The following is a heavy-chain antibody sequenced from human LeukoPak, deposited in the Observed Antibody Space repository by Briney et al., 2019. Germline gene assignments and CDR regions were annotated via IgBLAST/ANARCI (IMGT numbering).Heavy chain of an antibody. D-gene: IGHD6-19*01. CDR1: GFTFGDYA. CDR2: IRSKAYGGTT. V-gene: IGHV3-49*03. CDR3: TSQQGCGWYPQYYFDY. J-gene: IGHJ4*02. Sequence: GGSLRLSCTASGFTFGDYAMSWFRQAPGKGLEWVGFIRSKAYGGTTEYAASVKGRFTISRDDSKSIAYLQMNSLKTEDTAVYYCTSQQGCGWYPQYYFDYWGQGTLVTVSS.